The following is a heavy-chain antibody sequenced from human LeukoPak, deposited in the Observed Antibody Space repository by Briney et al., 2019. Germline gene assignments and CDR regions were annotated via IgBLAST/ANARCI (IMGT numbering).Heavy chain of an antibody. V-gene: IGHV1-18*01. J-gene: IGHJ4*02. CDR1: GYTFTSYG. D-gene: IGHD3-22*01. CDR3: ARGRGKYYYDSSDYYFDY. CDR2: ISAYNGNT. Sequence: AASVKVSCKASGYTFTSYGISWVRQAPGQGLEWMGWISAYNGNTNYAQKLQGRVTMTTDTSTSTAYMELRSLRSEDTAVYYCARGRGKYYYDSSDYYFDYWGQGTLVTVSS.